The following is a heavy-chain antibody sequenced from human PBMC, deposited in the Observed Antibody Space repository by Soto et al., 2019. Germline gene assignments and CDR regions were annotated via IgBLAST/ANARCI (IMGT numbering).Heavy chain of an antibody. CDR1: GFTFSSYA. J-gene: IGHJ4*02. CDR3: ATNARIPMRVVYISHFDS. V-gene: IGHV3-23*01. CDR2: ISGSGAST. D-gene: IGHD3-22*01. Sequence: GGSLRLSCAASGFTFSSYAMSWVRQAPGKGLEWVSAISGSGASTYYADSVKGRFTISRDNSKNTLHLQMNSLRAADTAVFYCATNARIPMRVVYISHFDSWGQGTQVTVSS.